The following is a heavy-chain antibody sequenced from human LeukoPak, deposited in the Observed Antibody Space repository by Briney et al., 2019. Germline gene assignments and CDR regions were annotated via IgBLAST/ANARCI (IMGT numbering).Heavy chain of an antibody. V-gene: IGHV4-61*02. Sequence: SQTLSLTCTVSGGSISSGSYYWSWIRQPAGKGLEWIGRIYTSGSTNYNPSLKSRVTISVDTSKNQFSLKLSSVTAADTAVYYCARGHRYYYYYMDVWGKGTTVTVSS. D-gene: IGHD3-16*02. CDR3: ARGHRYYYYYMDV. CDR1: GGSISSGSYY. J-gene: IGHJ6*03. CDR2: IYTSGST.